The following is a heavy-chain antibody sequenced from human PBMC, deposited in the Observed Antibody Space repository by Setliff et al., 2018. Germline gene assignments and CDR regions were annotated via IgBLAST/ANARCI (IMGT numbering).Heavy chain of an antibody. CDR3: ARGGDIVVVPAAPPYYYGMDV. CDR2: IYTSGST. J-gene: IGHJ6*02. V-gene: IGHV4-61*02. D-gene: IGHD2-2*01. Sequence: LSLTCTVSGGSISSGSYYWSWIRQPAGKGLEWIGRIYTSGSTNYNPSLKSRVTISVDTSKNQFSLKLSSVTAADTAVYYCARGGDIVVVPAAPPYYYGMDVWGQGTTVTVSS. CDR1: GGSISSGSYY.